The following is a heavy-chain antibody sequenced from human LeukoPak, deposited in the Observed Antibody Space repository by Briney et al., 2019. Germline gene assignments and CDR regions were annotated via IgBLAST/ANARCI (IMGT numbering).Heavy chain of an antibody. CDR1: GYTPTELS. CDR2: SDPEDGET. J-gene: IGHJ4*02. CDR3: ATDFYRGLQFDY. V-gene: IGHV1-24*01. D-gene: IGHD2/OR15-2a*01. Sequence: ASVKVSCKVSGYTPTELSMNWVRQAPGKGLEWMGRSDPEDGETIYTQKFQGRVTMTEDTSTDTAYMELTSLRSEDTAVYYCATDFYRGLQFDYWGQGTLVTVST.